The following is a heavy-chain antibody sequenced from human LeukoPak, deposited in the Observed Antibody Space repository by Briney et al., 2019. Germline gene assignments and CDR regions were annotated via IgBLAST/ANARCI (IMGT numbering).Heavy chain of an antibody. V-gene: IGHV3-15*01. CDR2: IRSEGGGGTL. D-gene: IGHD2-2*01. Sequence: GGSLRLSCAGSGVRFKKAWMSWGRQSPAEGLEGGGRIRSEGGGGTLEDAAVVTGTLTTSTFHSEKTLYPETNTLKTEDTAVYYCTTTPAGPHPSHYWARGTLVTVSS. J-gene: IGHJ4*02. CDR3: TTTPAGPHPSHY. CDR1: GVRFKKAW.